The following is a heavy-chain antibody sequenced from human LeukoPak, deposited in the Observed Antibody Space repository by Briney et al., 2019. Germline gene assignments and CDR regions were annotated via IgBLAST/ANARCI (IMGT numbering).Heavy chain of an antibody. D-gene: IGHD3-9*01. CDR1: GGTFSSYA. Sequence: SVKVSCKASGGTFSSYAISWVRQAHGQGLEWMGGIIPIFGTASYAQKFQGRVTITADESTSTAYMELSSLRSEDTAVYYCARPSYYDILTGYHNAPFDPWGQGTLVTVSS. CDR2: IIPIFGTA. V-gene: IGHV1-69*01. CDR3: ARPSYYDILTGYHNAPFDP. J-gene: IGHJ5*02.